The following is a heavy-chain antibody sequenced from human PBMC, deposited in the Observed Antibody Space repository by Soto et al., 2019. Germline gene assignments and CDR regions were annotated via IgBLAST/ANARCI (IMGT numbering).Heavy chain of an antibody. D-gene: IGHD6-13*01. CDR2: ISYDGSNK. Sequence: QVQLVESGGGVVQPGRSLRLSCAASGFTFSSYGMHWVRQAPGKGLEWVAVISYDGSNKYYADSVKGRFTISRDNSKNTLYLQMNSLRAEDTAVYYCAKPSPGRKAAAGVVCAFDIWGQGTMVTVSS. J-gene: IGHJ3*02. CDR3: AKPSPGRKAAAGVVCAFDI. CDR1: GFTFSSYG. V-gene: IGHV3-30*18.